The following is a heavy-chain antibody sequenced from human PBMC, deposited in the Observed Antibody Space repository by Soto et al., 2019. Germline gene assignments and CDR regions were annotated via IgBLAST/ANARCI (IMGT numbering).Heavy chain of an antibody. V-gene: IGHV3-11*01. CDR3: SREPRLMDV. CDR1: GFTFSDHY. J-gene: IGHJ6*02. D-gene: IGHD3-22*01. CDR2: ISGSGNSV. Sequence: QVHLVESGGGLVKPGGSLRASCAASGFTFSDHYMTWIRQAPGKGLESVAYISGSGNSVNYAVSVKGRFTISRDNAKNSLYLQMNSLRADDTAVYYCSREPRLMDVWGQGTTVTVSS.